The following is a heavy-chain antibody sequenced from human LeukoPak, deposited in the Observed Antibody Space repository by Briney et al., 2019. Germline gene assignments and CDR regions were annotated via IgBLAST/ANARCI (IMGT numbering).Heavy chain of an antibody. CDR2: IYYSGST. Sequence: SETLSLTCTVSGGSISSYYWSWIRQPPGKGLEWIGYIYYSGSTNYNPSLKSRVTISVDTSKNQFSLKLSSVTAADTAVYYCASGRPYYDILTGYGPLDYWGQGTLVTVSS. V-gene: IGHV4-59*08. CDR1: GGSISSYY. J-gene: IGHJ4*02. D-gene: IGHD3-9*01. CDR3: ASGRPYYDILTGYGPLDY.